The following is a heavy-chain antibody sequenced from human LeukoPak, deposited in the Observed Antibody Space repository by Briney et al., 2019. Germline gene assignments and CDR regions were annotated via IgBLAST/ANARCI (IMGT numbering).Heavy chain of an antibody. D-gene: IGHD2-8*01. J-gene: IGHJ5*02. CDR3: AREGDKYANWFDT. CDR1: GGSISSYY. CDR2: IYYSGST. V-gene: IGHV4-59*01. Sequence: SETLSLTCTVSGGSISSYYWSWIRQPPGKGLEWVGYIYYSGSTNYNPSLKSRVTISVDTSKNQFSLNLSSVTAADTAVYYCAREGDKYANWFDTWGQGTLVTVSS.